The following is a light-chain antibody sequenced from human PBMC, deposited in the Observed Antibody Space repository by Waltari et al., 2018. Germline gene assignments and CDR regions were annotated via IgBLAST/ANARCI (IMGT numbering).Light chain of an antibody. V-gene: IGKV1-12*01. Sequence: DIQMTQSPSTLSASVGDRVTITCRASQSINTWLAWYQQKPGRAPKLLISGASTLHSGVSPRFSGSGSGTEFTLTISDLQPEDVAIYYCQQANSFPITFGPGTRVYLK. CDR3: QQANSFPIT. J-gene: IGKJ3*01. CDR2: GAS. CDR1: QSINTW.